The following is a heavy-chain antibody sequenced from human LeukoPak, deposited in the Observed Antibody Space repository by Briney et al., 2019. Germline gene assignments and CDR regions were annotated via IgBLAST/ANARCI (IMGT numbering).Heavy chain of an antibody. V-gene: IGHV1-18*01. CDR1: GYTFTSYG. CDR3: ARVPDHYGSGSYYFDY. Sequence: ASVKVSCKASGYTFTSYGISWVRQAPGQGLEWMGWISAYNGNTNYAQKLQGRVTMTTDTSTSTAYMELRSLRSDDTAVYYCARVPDHYGSGSYYFDYWGQGTLVTVSS. D-gene: IGHD3-10*01. CDR2: ISAYNGNT. J-gene: IGHJ4*02.